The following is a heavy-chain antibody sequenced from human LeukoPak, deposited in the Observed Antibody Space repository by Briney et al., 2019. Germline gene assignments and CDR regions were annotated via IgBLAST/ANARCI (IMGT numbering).Heavy chain of an antibody. CDR3: ARGAAGGSGGIDY. V-gene: IGHV3-53*01. CDR2: IYSGADT. CDR1: GFIVSSNH. Sequence: GGSLRLSCAASGFIVSSNHMSWVRQAPGKGREWVSIIYSGADTYYADSVKGRFTVSRDNSKNTVHLQMNSLRAEDTAVYYCARGAAGGSGGIDYWGQGTLVTVSS. D-gene: IGHD6-13*01. J-gene: IGHJ4*02.